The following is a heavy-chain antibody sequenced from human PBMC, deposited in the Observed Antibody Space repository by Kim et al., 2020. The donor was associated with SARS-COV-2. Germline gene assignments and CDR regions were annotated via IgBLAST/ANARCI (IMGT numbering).Heavy chain of an antibody. D-gene: IGHD6-6*01. CDR3: ARRSSSSSSFDY. CDR1: GYSFPIYW. CDR2: IYPGDSDT. J-gene: IGHJ4*02. V-gene: IGHV5-51*01. Sequence: GESLKISCKGSGYSFPIYWIGWVRQMPGRGLEWMGIIYPGDSDTRYSPSFQGQVTISADRFISTAYLQWSSLKASDTAMYYCARRSSSSSSFDYWGQGTLVTVSS.